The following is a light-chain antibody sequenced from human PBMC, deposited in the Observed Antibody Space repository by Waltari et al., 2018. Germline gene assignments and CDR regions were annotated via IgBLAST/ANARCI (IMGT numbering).Light chain of an antibody. CDR2: EVI. CDR3: CSYAGLGTYV. CDR1: TSDDGHYDL. V-gene: IGLV2-23*02. Sequence: QSALPQPASVSGTPGQSNTIYCPGTTSDDGHYDLVTCYQHHPGKAPTLLICEVIKRPSGVASRFSGSKSGSTASLTISGRQPDDEADYYCCSYAGLGTYVFGSGTKVTVL. J-gene: IGLJ1*01.